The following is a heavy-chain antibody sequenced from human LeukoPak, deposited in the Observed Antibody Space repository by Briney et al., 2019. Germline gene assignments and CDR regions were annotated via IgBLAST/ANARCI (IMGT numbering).Heavy chain of an antibody. D-gene: IGHD1-26*01. V-gene: IGHV3-23*01. CDR1: GFTFSSYA. J-gene: IGHJ4*02. CDR3: ARVWPYTGRPYAYDY. CDR2: ISGSGGST. Sequence: GGSLRLSCAASGFTFSSYAMSWVRQAPGKGLEWVSAISGSGGSTYYADSVKGRFTISRDNSKNTLYLQMNSLRAEDTAIYYCARVWPYTGRPYAYDYWGQGTLVTVSS.